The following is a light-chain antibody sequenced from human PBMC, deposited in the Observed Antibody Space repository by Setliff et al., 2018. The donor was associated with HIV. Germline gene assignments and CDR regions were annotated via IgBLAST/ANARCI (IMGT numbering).Light chain of an antibody. J-gene: IGLJ2*01. CDR3: SSKTSTSTLV. CDR2: DVN. V-gene: IGLV2-14*03. CDR1: SSDIGGYNY. Sequence: QSALTQPASVSGSPEQSITISCTGTSSDIGGYNYVSWYQQYPGKAPTLMLYDVNKRPSGVSNRFSGSKSGNTASLTISGLQAEDEADYYCSSKTSTSTLVFGGGTQLTVL.